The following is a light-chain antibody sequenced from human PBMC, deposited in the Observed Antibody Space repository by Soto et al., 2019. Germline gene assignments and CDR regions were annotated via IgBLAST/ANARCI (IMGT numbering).Light chain of an antibody. CDR2: GAS. J-gene: IGKJ2*01. Sequence: IVMTQSPATLSVSQGERATLSCRASQSVSVHLAWYQQKPGQAHRLLIYGASIGATGIPAWFSGSGSGTEFPLTISSLQYEYFAVYYCQHYSDGYTFGQGTKLEIK. CDR1: QSVSVH. V-gene: IGKV3-15*01. CDR3: QHYSDGYT.